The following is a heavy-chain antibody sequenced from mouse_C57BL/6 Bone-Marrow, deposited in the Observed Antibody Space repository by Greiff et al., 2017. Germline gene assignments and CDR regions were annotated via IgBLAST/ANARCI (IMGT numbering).Heavy chain of an antibody. V-gene: IGHV1-62-2*01. D-gene: IGHD2-3*01. CDR3: ARHERGGYYPAWFAY. Sequence: VNLVESGAELVKPGASVKLSCKASGYTFTEYTIHWVKQRSGQGLEWIGWFYPGSGSIKYNEKFKDKATLTADKSSSTVYMELSRLTSEDSAVYFLARHERGGYYPAWFAYWGQGTLVTVSA. CDR1: GYTFTEYT. J-gene: IGHJ3*01. CDR2: FYPGSGSI.